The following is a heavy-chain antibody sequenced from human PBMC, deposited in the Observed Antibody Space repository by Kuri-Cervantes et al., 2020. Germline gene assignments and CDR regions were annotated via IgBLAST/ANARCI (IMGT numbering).Heavy chain of an antibody. CDR3: ARGALGRSNGSPGL. J-gene: IGHJ4*02. Sequence: GGSLRLSCAASGFTFSSYAMHWVRQAPGKGLEWVSLITSTGFTTFYADSMRGRFTISRDNAKNTLYLQMNSLRAEDTAVYYCARGALGRSNGSPGLWGQGTLVTVSS. D-gene: IGHD1-26*01. V-gene: IGHV3-74*01. CDR2: ITSTGFTT. CDR1: GFTFSSYA.